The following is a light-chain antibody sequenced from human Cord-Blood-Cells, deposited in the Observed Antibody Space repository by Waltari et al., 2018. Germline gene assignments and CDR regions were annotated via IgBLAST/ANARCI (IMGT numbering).Light chain of an antibody. J-gene: IGKJ1*01. CDR3: QQSYSTPVT. CDR2: AAF. CDR1: QSIRSS. Sequence: DITLTQSQSSLSDSVADSVTITCRASQSIRSSVNWYQQKPGKAPRLLIYAAFSLQSGVPSRFSGSGSGTDFTLTISSLQPEEFATYYCQQSYSTPVTFGQGTKVEIK. V-gene: IGKV1-39*01.